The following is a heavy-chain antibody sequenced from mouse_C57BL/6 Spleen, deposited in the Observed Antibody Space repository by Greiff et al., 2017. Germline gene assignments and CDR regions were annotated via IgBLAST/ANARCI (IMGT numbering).Heavy chain of an antibody. CDR1: GYTFTDYY. J-gene: IGHJ4*01. CDR2: IYPGSGNT. CDR3: ARISYAMDY. V-gene: IGHV1-76*01. Sequence: QVQLQQSGAELVRPGASVKLSCKASGYTFTDYYINWVKQRPGQGLEWIARIYPGSGNTYYNEKFKGKATPTAEKSSSTAYMQLSSLTSEDSAVYFCARISYAMDYWGQGTSVTVSS.